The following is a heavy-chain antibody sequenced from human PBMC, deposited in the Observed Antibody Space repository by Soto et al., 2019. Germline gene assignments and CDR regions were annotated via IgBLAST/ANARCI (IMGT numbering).Heavy chain of an antibody. CDR3: ARALALRYCTNGVCYLDI. CDR1: GGSISSGGYY. J-gene: IGHJ3*02. V-gene: IGHV4-31*03. CDR2: IYYSGST. Sequence: TLSLTCTVSGGSISSGGYYWSWIRQHPGKGLEWIGYIYYSGSTYYNPSLKSRVTISVDTSKNQFSLKLSSVTAADTAVYYCARALALRYCTNGVCYLDIWGQGTVV. D-gene: IGHD2-8*01.